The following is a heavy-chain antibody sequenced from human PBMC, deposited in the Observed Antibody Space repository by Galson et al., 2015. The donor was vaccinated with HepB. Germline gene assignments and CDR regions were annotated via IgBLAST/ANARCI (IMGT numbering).Heavy chain of an antibody. D-gene: IGHD1-26*01. CDR2: INHSGST. Sequence: SETLSLTCAAYGGSFSGYYWSWIRQPPGKGLEWLGEINHSGSTNYNPSLKSRVTISVDTSKNQFSLKLSSVTAADTAVYYCARGLKWGLYWDGYYYGMDVWGQGTTVTVSS. V-gene: IGHV4-34*01. CDR1: GGSFSGYY. CDR3: ARGLKWGLYWDGYYYGMDV. J-gene: IGHJ6*02.